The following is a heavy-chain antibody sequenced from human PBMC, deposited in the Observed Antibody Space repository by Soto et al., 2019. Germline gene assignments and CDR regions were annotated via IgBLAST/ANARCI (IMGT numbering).Heavy chain of an antibody. V-gene: IGHV4-39*01. D-gene: IGHD3-9*01. CDR3: ARLEGEVDYDILTGDNWFDP. CDR2: IYYSGST. CDR1: GGSISSSSYY. Sequence: SETLSLTCTVSGGSISSSSYYWGWIRQPPGKGLEWIGSIYYSGSTYYNPSLKSRVTISVDTSKNQFSLKLSSVTAADTAVYYCARLEGEVDYDILTGDNWFDPWGQGTLVTVSS. J-gene: IGHJ5*02.